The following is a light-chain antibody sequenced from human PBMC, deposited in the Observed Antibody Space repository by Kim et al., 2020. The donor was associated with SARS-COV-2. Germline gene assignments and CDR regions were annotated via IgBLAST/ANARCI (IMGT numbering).Light chain of an antibody. Sequence: PGPSLSASASVIASRVDCLVSVSWYQQHPRQAPKLLFCDVSTQPSGISNRFSASKSGNTASLIISGLHVEDAADYFCSSYTLTTTVFGTGTKVTVL. CDR3: SSYTLTTTV. V-gene: IGLV2-14*03. CDR2: DVS. J-gene: IGLJ1*01. CDR1: ASRVDCLVS.